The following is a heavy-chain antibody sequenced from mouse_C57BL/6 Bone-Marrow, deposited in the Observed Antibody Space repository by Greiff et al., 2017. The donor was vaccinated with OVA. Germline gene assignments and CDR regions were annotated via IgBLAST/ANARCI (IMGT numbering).Heavy chain of an antibody. Sequence: VQLQQPGAELVKPGASVKLSCKASGYTFTSYWMHWVKQRPGQGLEWIGMIHPNSGSTNYNEKFKSKATLTVDKSSSTAYMQLSSLTSEDSAVYYCARGDYPHYCAMDYWGQGTSVTVSS. D-gene: IGHD2-4*01. CDR2: IHPNSGST. J-gene: IGHJ4*01. CDR1: GYTFTSYW. V-gene: IGHV1-64*01. CDR3: ARGDYPHYCAMDY.